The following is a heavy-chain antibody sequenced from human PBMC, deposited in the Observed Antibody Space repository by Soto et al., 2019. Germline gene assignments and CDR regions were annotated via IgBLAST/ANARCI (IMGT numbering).Heavy chain of an antibody. CDR1: GFTLPDSA. Sequence: TSVKVSGKPSGFTLPDSAVHWGGQARGKRLEWIGWIVVGSGITNYAQKFQGRITMTRDTSTSTVYMDLSSLTSEDTAVYYCAREENCSDGICYSEYFQRWGQGTLVTVSS. J-gene: IGHJ1*01. D-gene: IGHD2-15*01. V-gene: IGHV1-58*01. CDR2: IVVGSGIT. CDR3: AREENCSDGICYSEYFQR.